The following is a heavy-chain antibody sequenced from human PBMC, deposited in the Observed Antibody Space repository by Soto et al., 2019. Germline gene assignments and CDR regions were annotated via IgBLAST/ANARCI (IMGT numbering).Heavy chain of an antibody. D-gene: IGHD3-16*01. V-gene: IGHV1-69*08. CDR1: GTIFSSYT. CDR2: IIPILGET. CDR3: ARGLGGRMDD. J-gene: IGHJ6*02. Sequence: QVQLVQSGAEVKKPGSSVRVSCKASGTIFSSYTISWVRQAPGQGLEWMGRIIPILGETNSAQKFQGRVTLTADKSTNTAYMELNRLRLEDPALYYCARGLGGRMDDWGQGTTVTVSS.